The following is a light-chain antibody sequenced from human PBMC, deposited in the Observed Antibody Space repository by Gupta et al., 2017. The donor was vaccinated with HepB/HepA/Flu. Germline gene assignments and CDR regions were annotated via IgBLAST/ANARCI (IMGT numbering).Light chain of an antibody. CDR1: QSVDIY. Sequence: LTQSPATLSLSPGERATLSCRASQSVDIYLAWYQQRPGQAPRLLIYDSSNRATGIPARFSGSGSGTDFTLTISSLEPEDFAVYYCQQRKNWPPLTFGGGTKVEMK. CDR3: QQRKNWPPLT. V-gene: IGKV3-11*01. CDR2: DSS. J-gene: IGKJ4*01.